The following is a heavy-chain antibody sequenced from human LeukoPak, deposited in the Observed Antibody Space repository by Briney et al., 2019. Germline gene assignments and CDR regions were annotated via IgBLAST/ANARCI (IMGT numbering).Heavy chain of an antibody. CDR1: GFDFNTYS. Sequence: GGSLRLSCAASGFDFNTYSMNWVRQAPGKRLDWVSSIDSTSGYIYYADSVKGRFTISRENAKNSLYLQMNSLRAEDTAVYYCARGGIVGATTPQWGVAFDIWGQGTMVTVSS. CDR3: ARGGIVGATTPQWGVAFDI. D-gene: IGHD1-26*01. J-gene: IGHJ3*02. CDR2: IDSTSGYI. V-gene: IGHV3-21*01.